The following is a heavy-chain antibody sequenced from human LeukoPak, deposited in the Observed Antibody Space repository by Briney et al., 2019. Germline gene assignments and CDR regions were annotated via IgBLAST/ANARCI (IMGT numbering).Heavy chain of an antibody. D-gene: IGHD3-3*01. Sequence: PGGSLRLSCAASGFTFSSYGMSWVRQAPRKGLEWVSAISGSGGSTYYADSVKGRFTISRDDSKNTLYLQMNSLRAEDTAVYYCAKGSGSYGQDLYSWGQGTLVTVAS. CDR1: GFTFSSYG. CDR2: ISGSGGST. CDR3: AKGSGSYGQDLYS. V-gene: IGHV3-23*01. J-gene: IGHJ4*02.